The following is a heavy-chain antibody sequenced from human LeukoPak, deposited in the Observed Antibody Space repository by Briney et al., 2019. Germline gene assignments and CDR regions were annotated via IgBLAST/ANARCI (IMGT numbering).Heavy chain of an antibody. D-gene: IGHD2-15*01. CDR2: INPHTGGT. CDR3: ARPYCSGGSCHDYFDY. CDR1: GYTFTGYY. Sequence: ASVKVSCKASGYTFTGYYMHWVRQAPGQGLEWMGWINPHTGGTNYAQKFQGRVTMTRDTSISTAYMELSGLTSDDTAVYYCARPYCSGGSCHDYFDYWGQGTLVTDSS. J-gene: IGHJ4*02. V-gene: IGHV1-2*02.